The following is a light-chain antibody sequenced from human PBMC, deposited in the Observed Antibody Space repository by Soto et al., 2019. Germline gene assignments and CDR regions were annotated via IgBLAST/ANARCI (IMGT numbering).Light chain of an antibody. V-gene: IGLV2-14*01. Sequence: QSVLTQPASVSGSPGQSITISCTGSSSDVGDYDFVSWYQQHPGKAPKLIIYEVSDRPSGVSNRFSGSKSGNTASLTISGRQAEDDAHYYCSSFTSTSTLVVFGGGTKLTVL. CDR3: SSFTSTSTLVV. J-gene: IGLJ2*01. CDR2: EVS. CDR1: SSDVGDYDF.